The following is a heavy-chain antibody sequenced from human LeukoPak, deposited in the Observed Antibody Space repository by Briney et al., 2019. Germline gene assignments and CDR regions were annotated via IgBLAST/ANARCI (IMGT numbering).Heavy chain of an antibody. Sequence: SETLSRTCTVSGGSISSGDYYWSWIRQPPGKGLEWIGYIYYSGSTYYNPSLKSRVTISVDTSKNQFSLKLSSVTAADRAVYYCARGSGMVRGVSFDYWGQGTLVTVSS. CDR3: ARGSGMVRGVSFDY. V-gene: IGHV4-30-4*01. J-gene: IGHJ4*02. D-gene: IGHD3-10*01. CDR1: GGSISSGDYY. CDR2: IYYSGST.